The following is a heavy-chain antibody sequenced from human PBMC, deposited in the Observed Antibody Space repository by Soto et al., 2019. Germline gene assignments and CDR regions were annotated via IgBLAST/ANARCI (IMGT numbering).Heavy chain of an antibody. Sequence: QVQLVESGGGLVKPGGSLRLSCAASGFTFSDYYMSWIRQAPGKGLEWVSYISSSGSTIYYADSVKGRFTISRDNAKNSRYLQMNSLRAEDTAVYYCARDREDIVVVVAAIGAFDIWGQGTMVTVSS. CDR1: GFTFSDYY. J-gene: IGHJ3*02. V-gene: IGHV3-11*01. CDR3: ARDREDIVVVVAAIGAFDI. CDR2: ISSSGSTI. D-gene: IGHD2-15*01.